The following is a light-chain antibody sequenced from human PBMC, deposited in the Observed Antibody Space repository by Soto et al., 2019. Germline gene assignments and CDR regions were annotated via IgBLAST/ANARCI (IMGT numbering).Light chain of an antibody. V-gene: IGLV2-14*01. CDR2: EVS. J-gene: IGLJ3*02. Sequence: HYALTQPASGSGSPVQSITISCTGTSSDVGGYNYVSWYQQHPGKAPKLMIYEVSNRPSGLSNRFSGSKSGNTASLTISGLQAEDEADYYCSSYTSSSTLEVFGGGTKVTVL. CDR1: SSDVGGYNY. CDR3: SSYTSSSTLEV.